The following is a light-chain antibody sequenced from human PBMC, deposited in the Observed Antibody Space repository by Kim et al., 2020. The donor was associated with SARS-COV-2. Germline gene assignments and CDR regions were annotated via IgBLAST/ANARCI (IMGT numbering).Light chain of an antibody. J-gene: IGLJ3*02. CDR2: KDN. Sequence: SYELTQPPSVSVSPGQTARITCSGDALPNQYAYWYQRKPGQAPVLVIYKDNERPSGIPERFSGSSSGTTVTLTISGVQAEDEADYYCQSADSSGSYPNWVFGGGTQLTVL. V-gene: IGLV3-25*03. CDR1: ALPNQY. CDR3: QSADSSGSYPNWV.